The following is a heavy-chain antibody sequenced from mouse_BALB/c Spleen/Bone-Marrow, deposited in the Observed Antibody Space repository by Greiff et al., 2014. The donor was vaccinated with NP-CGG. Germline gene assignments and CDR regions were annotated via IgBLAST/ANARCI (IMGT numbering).Heavy chain of an antibody. J-gene: IGHJ3*01. Sequence: VHVKQSGPDLVKPSQSLSLTCTVTGYSITSGYSCCWSRQLAGNKVEWVGFIHYGGSTNYNPDIKSRLSITRDKSKNHFFLQLKSVTTEDTATYYCAREGRTKATFDYWGQGTLVTVSA. CDR1: GYSITSGYS. V-gene: IGHV3-1*02. CDR2: IHYGGST. D-gene: IGHD1-2*01. CDR3: AREGRTKATFDY.